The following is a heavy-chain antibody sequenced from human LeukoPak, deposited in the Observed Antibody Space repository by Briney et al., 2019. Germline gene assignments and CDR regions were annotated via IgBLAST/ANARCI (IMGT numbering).Heavy chain of an antibody. CDR2: ISDSGGST. CDR1: GFTFSSYG. Sequence: HPGGSLRLSCAASGFTFSSYGMSWVRQAPGKGLEWVSAISDSGGSTYYADSVKGRFTISRDNSKDTLYLQMNSLRAEDTAVYYCAKVGGYYGSGSLDVWGKGTTVTISS. V-gene: IGHV3-23*01. D-gene: IGHD3-10*01. J-gene: IGHJ6*04. CDR3: AKVGGYYGSGSLDV.